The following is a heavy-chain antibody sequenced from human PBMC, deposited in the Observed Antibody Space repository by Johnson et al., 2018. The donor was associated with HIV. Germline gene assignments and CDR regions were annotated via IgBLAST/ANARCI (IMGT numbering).Heavy chain of an antibody. Sequence: VQLVESGGGVVQPGRSLRLSCAASGFTFSSYAMHWVRQAPGKGLEWVAVISYDGSNKYYADSVKGRFTISRDNSKNTLYLQMNSLRAEDTAVYYCAKHRYYDNAFEMWGQGTMVTVSS. D-gene: IGHD3-16*01. CDR1: GFTFSSYA. J-gene: IGHJ3*02. V-gene: IGHV3-30-3*02. CDR3: AKHRYYDNAFEM. CDR2: ISYDGSNK.